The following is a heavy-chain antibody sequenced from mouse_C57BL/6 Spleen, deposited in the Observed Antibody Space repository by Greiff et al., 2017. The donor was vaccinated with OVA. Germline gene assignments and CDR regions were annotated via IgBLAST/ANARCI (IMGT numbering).Heavy chain of an antibody. D-gene: IGHD2-4*01. CDR1: GYSFTDYN. J-gene: IGHJ4*01. Sequence: VQLKESGPELVKPGASVKISCKASGYSFTDYNMNWVKQSNGKSLEWIGVINPNYGTTSYNQKFKGKATLTVDQSSSTAYMQLNSLTSEDSAVYYCARHLYYDYPHYYAMDYWGQGTSVTVSS. V-gene: IGHV1-39*01. CDR3: ARHLYYDYPHYYAMDY. CDR2: INPNYGTT.